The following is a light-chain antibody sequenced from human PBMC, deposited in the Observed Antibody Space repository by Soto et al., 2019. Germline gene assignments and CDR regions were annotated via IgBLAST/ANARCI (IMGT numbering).Light chain of an antibody. CDR2: NVY. Sequence: QSALTQPASVSGSPGQSISISGTGTSSDVGGYNFVSWYQQHPGKAPKLMLYNVYDRPSGISHRFSGSRSGNTASLTISGLQAEDEAHYYCNSYTSSSTLVFGGGTKLTVL. CDR1: SSDVGGYNF. J-gene: IGLJ2*01. V-gene: IGLV2-14*03. CDR3: NSYTSSSTLV.